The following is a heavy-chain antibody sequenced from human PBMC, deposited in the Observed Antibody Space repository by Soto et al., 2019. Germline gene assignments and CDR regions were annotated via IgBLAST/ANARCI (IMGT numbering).Heavy chain of an antibody. CDR3: AKDAVTMVRGPKKHPIDY. Sequence: PGGSLRLSCAASGFTFSSYAMSWVRQAPGKGLEWVSAISGSGGSTYYADSVKGRFTISRDNSKNTLYLQMNSLRAEDTAVYYCAKDAVTMVRGPKKHPIDYWGQGTLVTVSS. CDR2: ISGSGGST. D-gene: IGHD3-10*01. V-gene: IGHV3-23*01. J-gene: IGHJ4*02. CDR1: GFTFSSYA.